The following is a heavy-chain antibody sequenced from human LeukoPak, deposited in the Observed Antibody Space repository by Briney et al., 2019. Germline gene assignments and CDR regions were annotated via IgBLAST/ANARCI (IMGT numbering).Heavy chain of an antibody. Sequence: GGSLRFSCAASGFTFSNAWMSWVRQVPGKGLEWVGRIKSKTDGGTTDYAAPVKGRFTISRDDSKNTLYLQMNSLKTEDTAVYYCTTDPAYCGGDCYSDAGAEAFDIWGQGTMVTVSS. CDR3: TTDPAYCGGDCYSDAGAEAFDI. CDR1: GFTFSNAW. D-gene: IGHD2-21*01. V-gene: IGHV3-15*01. CDR2: IKSKTDGGTT. J-gene: IGHJ3*02.